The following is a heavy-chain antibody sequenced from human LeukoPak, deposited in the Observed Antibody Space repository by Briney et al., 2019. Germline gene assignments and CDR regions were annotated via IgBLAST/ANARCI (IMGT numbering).Heavy chain of an antibody. J-gene: IGHJ4*02. Sequence: SETLSLTCTVSGGSIRSGSYYWSWIRQAAGKGLEWIGRVYTSGSTNYNPSLESRVTISVDTSKNQFSLNLSSVTAADTAVYYCAGGVTIVRGTSKHFDYWGQGTLVTVSS. CDR2: VYTSGST. V-gene: IGHV4-61*02. CDR3: AGGVTIVRGTSKHFDY. D-gene: IGHD3-10*01. CDR1: GGSIRSGSYY.